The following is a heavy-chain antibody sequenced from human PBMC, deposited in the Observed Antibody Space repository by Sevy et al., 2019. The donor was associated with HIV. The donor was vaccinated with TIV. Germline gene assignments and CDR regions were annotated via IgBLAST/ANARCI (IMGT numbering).Heavy chain of an antibody. V-gene: IGHV4-34*01. J-gene: IGHJ6*02. CDR1: GGSFSGYY. D-gene: IGHD3-3*01. CDR2: INHSGST. Sequence: SETLSLTCAVYGGSFSGYYWSWIRQPPGKGLEWIGEINHSGSTNYNPSLKSRVTISVDTSKNQCSLKLSSVTAADTAVYYCARITIFGVVIIFDGGYGMDVWGQGTTVTVSS. CDR3: ARITIFGVVIIFDGGYGMDV.